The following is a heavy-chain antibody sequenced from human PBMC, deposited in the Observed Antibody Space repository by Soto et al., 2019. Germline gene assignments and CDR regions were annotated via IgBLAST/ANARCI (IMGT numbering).Heavy chain of an antibody. V-gene: IGHV1-69*01. D-gene: IGHD2-8*01. CDR2: IIPIFGTA. J-gene: IGHJ4*02. CDR3: ARTLTHCTNGVCYNSYYFDY. CDR1: GGTFSSYA. Sequence: QVQLVQSGAEVKKPGSSVKVSCKASGGTFSSYAISWVRQAPGQGLEWMGGIIPIFGTANYAQKFQSRVTITADESTSTAYMELSSLRSEDTAVYYCARTLTHCTNGVCYNSYYFDYWGQGTLVTVSS.